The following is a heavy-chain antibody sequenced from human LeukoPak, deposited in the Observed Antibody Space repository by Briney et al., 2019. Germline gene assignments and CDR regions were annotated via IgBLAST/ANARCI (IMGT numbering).Heavy chain of an antibody. V-gene: IGHV3-66*01. CDR2: IFGGST. Sequence: GGSLRLSCAASGFSVSDNYMSWVRQTPGEGLEWVSVIFGGSTYYADSVKGRFTISRDSSRNTLYLQLDSLRAGDTAVYHCVKEARGTTVYYWGQGTLVTVSS. D-gene: IGHD4-17*01. CDR1: GFSVSDNY. CDR3: VKEARGTTVYY. J-gene: IGHJ4*02.